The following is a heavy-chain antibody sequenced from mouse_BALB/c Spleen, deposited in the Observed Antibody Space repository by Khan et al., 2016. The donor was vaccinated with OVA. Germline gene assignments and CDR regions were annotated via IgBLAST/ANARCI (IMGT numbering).Heavy chain of an antibody. Sequence: VQLKQSGTVLARPGASVKMSCKASGYTFTSYWMHWVKQRPGQGLEWIGDIYPGNIDTNYNQNFKGKAKLTAVTSTSTTYLELNSLTNEDSAVYYCARNGFGNYESWDYWGQGTTFTVSS. D-gene: IGHD2-1*01. V-gene: IGHV1-5*01. J-gene: IGHJ2*01. CDR3: ARNGFGNYESWDY. CDR2: IYPGNIDT. CDR1: GYTFTSYW.